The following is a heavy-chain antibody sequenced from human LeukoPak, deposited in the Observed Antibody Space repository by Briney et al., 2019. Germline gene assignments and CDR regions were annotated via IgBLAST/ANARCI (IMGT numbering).Heavy chain of an antibody. V-gene: IGHV3-7*01. J-gene: IGHJ4*02. CDR2: IKEDGSRK. CDR1: GVTFGDYW. D-gene: IGHD2-21*02. CDR3: ARDGVTSSVDY. Sequence: GGSLRLSCVASGVTFGDYWMSWVRQAPGKGLEWLANIKEDGSRKYHVDSVKGRFTISRDNAKKSLFLQMNSLRAEDTAVYYCARDGVTSSVDYWGQGTLVTVSS.